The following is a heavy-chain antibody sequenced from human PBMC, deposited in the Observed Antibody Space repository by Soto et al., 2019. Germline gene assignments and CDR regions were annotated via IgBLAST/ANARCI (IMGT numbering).Heavy chain of an antibody. V-gene: IGHV1-8*01. CDR2: MNPNSGNT. J-gene: IGHJ6*03. Sequence: SVKVSCKASGYTFTSYDINWVRQATGQGLEWMGWMNPNSGNTGYAQKFQGRVTMTRNTSISTAYMELSSLRSEDTAVYYCARGTGDLNYYYYNMDVWGKGTTVTVSS. CDR3: ARGTGDLNYYYYNMDV. CDR1: GYTFTSYD. D-gene: IGHD7-27*01.